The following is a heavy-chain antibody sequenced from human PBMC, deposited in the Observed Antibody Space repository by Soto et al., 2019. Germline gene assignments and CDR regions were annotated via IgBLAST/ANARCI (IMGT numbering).Heavy chain of an antibody. CDR2: TYYRSKWSS. CDR1: GDSVASKSAA. J-gene: IGHJ4*02. D-gene: IGHD7-27*01. Sequence: SQTLSLTCGISGDSVASKSAAWHWIRQSPSRGLEWLGRTYYRSKWSSNYAVSVKSRITINPDTSKNQFSLQLRSVTPDDTAMYYCARTGDYLVDYVGQGTLLTIFS. V-gene: IGHV6-1*01. CDR3: ARTGDYLVDY.